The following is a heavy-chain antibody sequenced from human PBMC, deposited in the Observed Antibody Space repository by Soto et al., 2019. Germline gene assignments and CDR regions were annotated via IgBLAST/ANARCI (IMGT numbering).Heavy chain of an antibody. V-gene: IGHV4-39*01. CDR3: ARLDDYVPFDP. Sequence: PSETLSLTCTVSGGSISSSSYYWGWIRQPPGKGLEWIGSIYYSGSTYYNPSLKSRVTISVDTSKNQFSLKLSSVTAADTAVYYCARLDDYVPFDPWGQGTLVTVS. D-gene: IGHD3-16*01. J-gene: IGHJ5*02. CDR2: IYYSGST. CDR1: GGSISSSSYY.